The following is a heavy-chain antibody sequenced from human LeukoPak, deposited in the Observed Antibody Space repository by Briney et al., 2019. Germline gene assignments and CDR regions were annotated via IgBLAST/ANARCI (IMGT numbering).Heavy chain of an antibody. CDR3: AKGQGSEIYKYYFDY. CDR2: TRNKANSYTT. CDR1: GFTFSDHY. J-gene: IGHJ4*01. V-gene: IGHV3-72*01. D-gene: IGHD3-10*01. Sequence: GGSLRLSCAASGFTFSDHYMDWVRQAPGKGLEWVGRTRNKANSYTTEYAASVKGRFTISRDDSKNSLYLQMNSLKTEDTAVYYCAKGQGSEIYKYYFDYWGXGALVTVSS.